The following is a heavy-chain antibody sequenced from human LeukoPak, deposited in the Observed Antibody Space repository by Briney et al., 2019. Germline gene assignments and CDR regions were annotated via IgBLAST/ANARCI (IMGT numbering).Heavy chain of an antibody. J-gene: IGHJ4*02. CDR3: ARGGSKNSGYDLDY. CDR2: ISSSSSTI. V-gene: IGHV3-48*04. D-gene: IGHD5-12*01. Sequence: GGSLRLSCAASGFTFSSYSMNWVRQAPGKGLEWVSYISSSSSTIYYADSVKGRFTISRDNAKNSLYLQMNSLRTEDTAVYYCARGGSKNSGYDLDYWGQGTLVTVSS. CDR1: GFTFSSYS.